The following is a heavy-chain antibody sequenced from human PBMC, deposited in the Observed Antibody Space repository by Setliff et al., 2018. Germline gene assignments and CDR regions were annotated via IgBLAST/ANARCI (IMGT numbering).Heavy chain of an antibody. Sequence: SETLSLTCGVYGGSFSGYYWSWIRQPPGKWLEWIGEIIPGGSTNYNPSPKSRVTISMDTSKNQFSLKVSSVTAADTAVYYCARSFSRREKFLLDYWGQGALVTVSS. J-gene: IGHJ4*02. CDR3: ARSFSRREKFLLDY. CDR1: GGSFSGYY. V-gene: IGHV4-34*12. CDR2: IIPGGST.